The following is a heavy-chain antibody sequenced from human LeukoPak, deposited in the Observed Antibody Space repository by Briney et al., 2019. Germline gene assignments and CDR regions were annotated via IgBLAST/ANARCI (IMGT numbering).Heavy chain of an antibody. CDR2: ISYDGSNK. J-gene: IGHJ4*02. CDR3: AREDGYCSGGNCYSYFDS. CDR1: GFTFGSYA. V-gene: IGHV3-30-3*01. Sequence: GGSLRLSCAASGFTFGSYAMHWVRQAPGKGLEWVAVISYDGSNKYYADSVKGRFTISRDNSKNTLYLQMNSLRAEDTAVYYCAREDGYCSGGNCYSYFDSWGQGTLVTVSA. D-gene: IGHD2-15*01.